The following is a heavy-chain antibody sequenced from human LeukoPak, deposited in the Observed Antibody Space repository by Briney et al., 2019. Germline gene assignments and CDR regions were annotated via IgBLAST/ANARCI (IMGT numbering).Heavy chain of an antibody. CDR2: ISGSSSYI. J-gene: IGHJ3*02. V-gene: IGHV3-21*01. CDR3: ARVPAGVIGMKDAFDM. CDR1: GFIFDNYG. Sequence: PGGSLRLSCAASGFIFDNYGLSWVRQTPGKGLEWVSSISGSSSYIYYADSVKGRFAISRHNAKNSLYLQMNSLRAEDTAVYYCARVPAGVIGMKDAFDMWGQGTMVTVSS. D-gene: IGHD3-16*02.